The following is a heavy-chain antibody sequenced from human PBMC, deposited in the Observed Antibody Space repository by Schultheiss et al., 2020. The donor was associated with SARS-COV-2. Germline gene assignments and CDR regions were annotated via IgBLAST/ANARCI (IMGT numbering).Heavy chain of an antibody. V-gene: IGHV4-59*01. CDR3: ARGGSGWTGDDAFDI. Sequence: SQTLSLTCTVSGGSIRSYYWSWIRQPPGKGLEWIGYIYYSGSTNYNPSLKSRVTISVDTSKNQFSLKLSSVTAADTAVYYCARGGSGWTGDDAFDIWGQGTMVTVSS. D-gene: IGHD6-19*01. J-gene: IGHJ3*02. CDR2: IYYSGST. CDR1: GGSIRSYY.